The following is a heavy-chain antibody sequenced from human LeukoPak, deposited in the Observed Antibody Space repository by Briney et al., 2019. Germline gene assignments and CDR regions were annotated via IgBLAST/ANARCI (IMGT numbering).Heavy chain of an antibody. CDR1: GGSFSGYY. V-gene: IGHV4-34*01. J-gene: IGHJ4*02. CDR3: ARARRYRSSWYHDY. CDR2: INHSGST. Sequence: SETLSLTCGVYGGSFSGYYWNWIRQPPGKGLEWSGEINHSGSTKYNPSLKSRVTISLDTSKNQFSLKLRSVTGADTAVYYCARARRYRSSWYHDYWGQGSLVTVSS. D-gene: IGHD6-13*01.